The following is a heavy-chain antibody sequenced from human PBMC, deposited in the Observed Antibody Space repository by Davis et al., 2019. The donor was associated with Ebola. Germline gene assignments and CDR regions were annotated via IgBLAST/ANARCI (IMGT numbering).Heavy chain of an antibody. V-gene: IGHV3-11*01. Sequence: GESLKISCAASGFTFSDYYMSWIRQAPGKGLEWVSYISSSGSTIYYADSVKGRFTISRDNAKNSLYLQMNSLRAEDTAVYYCAREKVTMVRGVIITGNWFDPWGQGTLVTVSS. CDR1: GFTFSDYY. J-gene: IGHJ5*02. CDR2: ISSSGSTI. D-gene: IGHD3-10*01. CDR3: AREKVTMVRGVIITGNWFDP.